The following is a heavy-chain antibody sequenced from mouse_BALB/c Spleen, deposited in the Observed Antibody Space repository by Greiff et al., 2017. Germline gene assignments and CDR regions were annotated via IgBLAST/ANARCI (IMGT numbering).Heavy chain of an antibody. CDR3: ARGGYGYDGRVFDD. CDR1: GYSITSDYA. Sequence: DVQLVESGPGLVKPSQSLSLTCTVTGYSITSDYAWNWIRQFPGNKLEWMGYISYSGSTSYNPSLKSRISITRDTSKNQFFLQLNSVTTEDTATYDCARGGYGYDGRVFDDWGQGTTLTVSS. V-gene: IGHV3-2*02. J-gene: IGHJ2*01. D-gene: IGHD2-2*01. CDR2: ISYSGST.